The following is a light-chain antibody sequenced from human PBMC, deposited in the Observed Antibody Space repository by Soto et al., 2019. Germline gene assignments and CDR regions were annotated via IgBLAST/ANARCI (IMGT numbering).Light chain of an antibody. V-gene: IGLV2-14*01. CDR1: SSDIAIYNF. J-gene: IGLJ1*01. CDR2: QVT. CDR3: SSYTDSTDYV. Sequence: QSALTQPASVSGSPGQSITISCTGTSSDIAIYNFVSWYQQHPGKAPRLMIFQVTNRPSGVSTRFSGSKSGNTASLTISGLQAEDEADYYCSSYTDSTDYVFGTWTKATVL.